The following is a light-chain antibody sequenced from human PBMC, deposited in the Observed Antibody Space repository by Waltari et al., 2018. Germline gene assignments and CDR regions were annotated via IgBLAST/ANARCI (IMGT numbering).Light chain of an antibody. CDR3: GADHGSGTNFVYV. CDR2: VGTGGIVG. V-gene: IGLV9-49*01. CDR1: SDYRNYE. J-gene: IGLJ1*01. Sequence: QPVVTQPPSASASLGASVTLTCTLSSDYRNYEVDWYPQRPGKGPRFVMRVGTGGIVGTKGDGIPDRFSVLGSGLNRYLTIKNIQEEDESDYHCGADHGSGTNFVYVFGTGTKVTVL.